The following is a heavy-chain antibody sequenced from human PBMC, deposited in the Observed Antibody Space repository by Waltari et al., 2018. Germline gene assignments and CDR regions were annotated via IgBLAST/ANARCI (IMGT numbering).Heavy chain of an antibody. D-gene: IGHD3-10*01. CDR3: ARSGFHGSGTPFDP. CDR1: GGSFSGYF. CDR2: IDYSGGT. V-gene: IGHV4-34*02. J-gene: IGHJ5*02. Sequence: QVQLQQWGAGRLKPSQTLSLTCAVEGGSFSGYFWNWVRQPPGKGLEWIGGIDYSGGTNYNPSLKSRVTVSIDTSRKRFSLNLNSMTAADTAIYYCARSGFHGSGTPFDPWGRGTLVTVSS.